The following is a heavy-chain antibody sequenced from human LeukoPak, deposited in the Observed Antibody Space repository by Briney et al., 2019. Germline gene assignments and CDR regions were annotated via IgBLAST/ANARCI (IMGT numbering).Heavy chain of an antibody. CDR1: GYTFTGYY. D-gene: IGHD1-26*01. Sequence: ASVKVSCKASGYTFTGYYMHWVRQAPGQGLEWMGWINPNSGNTGYAQKFQGRVTITRNTSISTAYMELSSLRSEDTAVYYCVVGATYYYYYYMDVWGKGTTVTVSS. V-gene: IGHV1-8*03. J-gene: IGHJ6*03. CDR3: VVGATYYYYYYMDV. CDR2: INPNSGNT.